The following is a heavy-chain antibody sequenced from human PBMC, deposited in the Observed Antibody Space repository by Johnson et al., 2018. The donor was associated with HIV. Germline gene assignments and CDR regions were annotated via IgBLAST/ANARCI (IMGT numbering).Heavy chain of an antibody. CDR1: GFSFSGYG. J-gene: IGHJ3*02. CDR3: AKHYYDSSDYPLPFDI. CDR2: IRYDGSKK. V-gene: IGHV3-30*02. Sequence: VQLVESGGGVVQPGGSLRLSCVASGFSFSGYGMHWVRQAPGKGLEWVAFIRYDGSKKYYADSVKGRFTISRDNSKNTMDLQMNSLRAEDTAVYYCAKHYYDSSDYPLPFDIWGQGTMVTVSS. D-gene: IGHD3-22*01.